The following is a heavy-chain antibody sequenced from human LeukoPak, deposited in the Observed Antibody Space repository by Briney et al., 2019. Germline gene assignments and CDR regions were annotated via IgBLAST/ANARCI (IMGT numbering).Heavy chain of an antibody. CDR2: IYYSGST. D-gene: IGHD5-18*01. J-gene: IGHJ4*02. V-gene: IGHV4-59*08. CDR1: GGSISSYY. Sequence: SETLSLTCTVSGGSISSYYWSWIRQPPGQGLEWIGYIYYSGSTNYNPSLKSRVTISVDTSKNQFSLKLSSVTAADTAVYYCARHLTAMVSFDYWGQGTLVTVSS. CDR3: ARHLTAMVSFDY.